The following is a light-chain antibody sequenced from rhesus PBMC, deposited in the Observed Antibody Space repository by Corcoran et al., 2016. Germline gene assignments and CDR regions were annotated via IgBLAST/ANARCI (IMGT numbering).Light chain of an antibody. CDR3: LQHNSYPLT. J-gene: IGKJ4*01. V-gene: IGKV1-28*03. Sequence: DIQMTQSPSSLSASVGDTVTITCRASQGISSYLNWFQQKPGKAPKLLIYDASHLESGVPSRFSGSGSGTDFTLTISSLQPEDFAAYYCLQHNSYPLTFGGGTKVEIK. CDR1: QGISSY. CDR2: DAS.